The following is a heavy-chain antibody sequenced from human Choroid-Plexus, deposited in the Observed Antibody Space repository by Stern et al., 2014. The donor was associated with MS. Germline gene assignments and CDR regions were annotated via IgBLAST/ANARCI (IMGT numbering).Heavy chain of an antibody. CDR2: VSYDGSNK. CDR3: AKDRQYLTYFFDH. CDR1: GFTLGSCA. V-gene: IGHV3-30*18. Sequence: VQLEESGGGVVKPGRPLRLSCEASGFTLGSCAMHWVRQAPGKGLEWVAGVSYDGSNKYYADSVKGRFTISRDNSQNTLYMQMSSLRPEDTAVYYCAKDRQYLTYFFDHWGQGSLVTVSS. D-gene: IGHD2/OR15-2a*01. J-gene: IGHJ5*02.